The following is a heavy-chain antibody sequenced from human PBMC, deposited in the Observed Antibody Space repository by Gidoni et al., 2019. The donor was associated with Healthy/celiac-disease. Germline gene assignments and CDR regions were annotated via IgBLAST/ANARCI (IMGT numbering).Heavy chain of an antibody. D-gene: IGHD6-13*01. CDR1: GVTFSSYA. CDR3: AKVPGSSSWYNNWFDP. Sequence: EVQLLESGGGLVQPGGSLRLSCAASGVTFSSYAMSWVRQAPGKGLEWVSAISGSGGSTYYADSVKGRFTISRDNSKNTLYLQMNSLRDEDTAVYYCAKVPGSSSWYNNWFDPWGQGTLVTVSS. V-gene: IGHV3-23*01. J-gene: IGHJ5*02. CDR2: ISGSGGST.